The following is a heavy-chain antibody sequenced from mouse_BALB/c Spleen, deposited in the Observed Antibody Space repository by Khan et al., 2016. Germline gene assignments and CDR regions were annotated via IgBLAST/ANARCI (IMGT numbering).Heavy chain of an antibody. CDR2: IWSGGNT. CDR1: GFSLTVYG. J-gene: IGHJ1*01. CDR3: HRYGPDWGFDV. Sequence: QVQLKQSGPGLVQPSQSLSITCTVSGFSLTVYGVHWVRQSPGKGLEWLGVIWSGGNTDYNPAFISRLSINKDNSKSQVFFQMYSLQANDTAIKYCHRYGPDWGFDVWGAGTTVTDSS. V-gene: IGHV2-2*02. D-gene: IGHD1-1*02.